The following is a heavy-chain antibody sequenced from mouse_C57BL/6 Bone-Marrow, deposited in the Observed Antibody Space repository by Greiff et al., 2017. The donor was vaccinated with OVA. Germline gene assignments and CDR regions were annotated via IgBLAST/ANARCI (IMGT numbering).Heavy chain of an antibody. CDR1: GFTFSSYG. J-gene: IGHJ1*03. D-gene: IGHD1-1*01. CDR2: ISSGGSYT. Sequence: EVQLQESGGDLVKPGGSLKLSCAASGFTFSSYGMSWVRQTPDKRLEWVATISSGGSYTYYPDSVKGRFTISRDNAKNTLYLQMSSLKSEDTAMYYCARPRGSRWYFDVWGTGTTVTVSS. V-gene: IGHV5-6*01. CDR3: ARPRGSRWYFDV.